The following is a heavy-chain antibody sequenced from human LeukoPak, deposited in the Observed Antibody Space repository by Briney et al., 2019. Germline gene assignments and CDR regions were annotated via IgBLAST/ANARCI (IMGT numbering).Heavy chain of an antibody. J-gene: IGHJ4*02. CDR3: ARVSVVGATDFDY. Sequence: ASVKFSCKASGYTFTSYDINWVRQATGQGLEWMGWMNPNSGNTGYAQKFQGRVTMTRNTSISTAYMELSSLRSEDTAVYYCARVSVVGATDFDYWGQGTLVTVSS. D-gene: IGHD1-26*01. CDR1: GYTFTSYD. V-gene: IGHV1-8*01. CDR2: MNPNSGNT.